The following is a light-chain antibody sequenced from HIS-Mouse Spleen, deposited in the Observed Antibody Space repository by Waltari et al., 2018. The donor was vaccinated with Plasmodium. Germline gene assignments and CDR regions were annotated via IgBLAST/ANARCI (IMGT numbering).Light chain of an antibody. V-gene: IGLV2-23*01. J-gene: IGLJ2*01. CDR2: EGS. Sequence: QSALTQPASVSGSPGQSITISCTGTSSDVGSYNLVSWYQQHPGKAPKLINYEGSKRSSGVSNRCSCSKSGNTAFLTICGLQAEDEADYYCCSYAGSSTVVFGGGTKLTVL. CDR1: SSDVGSYNL. CDR3: CSYAGSSTVV.